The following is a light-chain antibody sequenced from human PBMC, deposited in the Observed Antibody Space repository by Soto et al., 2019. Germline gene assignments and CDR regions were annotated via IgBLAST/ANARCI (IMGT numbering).Light chain of an antibody. Sequence: QAVVTQPPSVSGAPGQRVTISCTGSSSNIGAGYDVHWYQQLPGTAPKLLIYANTNRPSGVPDRFSGSKSGTSASLAITGLRAEDEADYYCQSYDSSLSGYVFGTGTKLTVL. V-gene: IGLV1-40*01. CDR3: QSYDSSLSGYV. CDR1: SSNIGAGYD. J-gene: IGLJ1*01. CDR2: ANT.